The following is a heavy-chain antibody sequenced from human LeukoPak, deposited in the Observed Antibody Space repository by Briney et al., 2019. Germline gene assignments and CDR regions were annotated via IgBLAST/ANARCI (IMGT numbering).Heavy chain of an antibody. CDR3: AKDACSGTSCSFDY. J-gene: IGHJ4*02. Sequence: GESLRLSCAASGFTFSSYAMSWVRQAPGKGLEWVSAISGSGGSTYYADSVKGRFTISRDNSKNTLYLQMNSLRAEDTALYYCAKDACSGTSCSFDYWGQGTLVTVSS. CDR2: ISGSGGST. CDR1: GFTFSSYA. D-gene: IGHD2-2*01. V-gene: IGHV3-23*01.